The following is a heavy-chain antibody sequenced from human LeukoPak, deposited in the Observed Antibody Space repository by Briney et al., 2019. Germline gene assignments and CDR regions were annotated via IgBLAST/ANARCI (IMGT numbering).Heavy chain of an antibody. Sequence: GGSLRLSCAASGFTFSSYAMNWVRQAPGKGLEWVSSISSSSSYVYYADSVKGRFTISRDNAKNSLYLQMNSLRAEDTAVYYCARVGFGAAAGLVLVYWGQGTLVTVSS. CDR3: ARVGFGAAAGLVLVY. V-gene: IGHV3-21*01. CDR1: GFTFSSYA. D-gene: IGHD6-19*01. CDR2: ISSSSSYV. J-gene: IGHJ4*02.